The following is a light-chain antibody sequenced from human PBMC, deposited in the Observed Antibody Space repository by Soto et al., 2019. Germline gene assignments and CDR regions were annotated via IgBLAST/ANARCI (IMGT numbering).Light chain of an antibody. J-gene: IGKJ2*01. CDR2: GAS. CDR1: QNVNSN. V-gene: IGKV3-15*01. CDR3: QQYNNWPRT. Sequence: EVVMTQSPATLSVSPGERATLSCRASQNVNSNLAWYQQKPGQAPRLLLSGASTRASGVPSRFSGSGSGTEFTLTISGLQSEDFAVYYCQQYNNWPRTFGQGTNLEI.